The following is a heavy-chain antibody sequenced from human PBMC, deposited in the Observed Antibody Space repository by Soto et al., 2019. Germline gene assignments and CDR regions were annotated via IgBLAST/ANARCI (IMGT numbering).Heavy chain of an antibody. V-gene: IGHV1-46*01. CDR1: GYTFSTYY. Sequence: ASVKVSCKASGYTFSTYYMHWVRQTPGQGYEWMGIINPSGGSTTYAQKFQGRVTMTRDTSTTTVYMELSSLRSEDTAVYYCARYDYNGYYFDYWGQGTLVTVSS. CDR2: INPSGGST. J-gene: IGHJ4*02. D-gene: IGHD4-4*01. CDR3: ARYDYNGYYFDY.